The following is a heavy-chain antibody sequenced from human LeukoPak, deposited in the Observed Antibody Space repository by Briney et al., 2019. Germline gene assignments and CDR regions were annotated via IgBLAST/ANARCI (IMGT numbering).Heavy chain of an antibody. CDR2: IYYSGST. D-gene: IGHD4-17*01. CDR3: ARTGSTVTMLYPFDH. V-gene: IGHV4-59*01. CDR1: GGSIRSYY. J-gene: IGHJ4*02. Sequence: PSETLSLTCTVSGGSIRSYYWSWIRQPPGKGLEWIGYIYYSGSTNYNPSLKSRVSISVDTSKNQFSLKLSSVAAADTAVYYCARTGSTVTMLYPFDHWGQGTLVTVSS.